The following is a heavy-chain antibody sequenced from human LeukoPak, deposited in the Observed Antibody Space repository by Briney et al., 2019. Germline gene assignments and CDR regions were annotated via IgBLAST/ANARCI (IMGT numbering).Heavy chain of an antibody. J-gene: IGHJ4*02. Sequence: GGSLRLSCAASGFTFSSYGMHWVRQAPGKGLEWVAVIWYDGSNKYYADSVKGRFSISRDNAKNTLYLQMNSLRAEDTAVYYCARGLGFDYWGQGTLVTVSS. V-gene: IGHV3-33*01. CDR2: IWYDGSNK. CDR3: ARGLGFDY. CDR1: GFTFSSYG. D-gene: IGHD7-27*01.